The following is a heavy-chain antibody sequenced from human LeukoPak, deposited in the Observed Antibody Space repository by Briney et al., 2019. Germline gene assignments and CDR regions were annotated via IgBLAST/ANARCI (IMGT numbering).Heavy chain of an antibody. V-gene: IGHV1-18*01. CDR3: ARALAGGDYVSPDY. J-gene: IGHJ4*02. D-gene: IGHD4-17*01. CDR1: GYTLTSFG. CDR2: ISTYNGIT. Sequence: ASVKVSCKASGYTLTSFGITWVRQAPGQGLEWMGWISTYNGITNYAQKFQGRVTMTTDTSTNTGYMELRSLRSDDTALYYCARALAGGDYVSPDYWGQGTLVTVSS.